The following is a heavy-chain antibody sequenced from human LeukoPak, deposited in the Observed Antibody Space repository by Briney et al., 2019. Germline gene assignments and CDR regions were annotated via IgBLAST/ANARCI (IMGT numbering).Heavy chain of an antibody. V-gene: IGHV1-46*01. CDR2: INPSGGST. CDR3: ASGPVRGVIIPVDY. Sequence: ASVKVSCKTSGYTFISHDINWVRQATGQGLEWMGIINPSGGSTSYAQKFQGRVTMTRDTSTSTVYMELSSLRSEDTAVYYCASGPVRGVIIPVDYWGQGTLVTVSS. J-gene: IGHJ4*02. CDR1: GYTFISHD. D-gene: IGHD3-10*01.